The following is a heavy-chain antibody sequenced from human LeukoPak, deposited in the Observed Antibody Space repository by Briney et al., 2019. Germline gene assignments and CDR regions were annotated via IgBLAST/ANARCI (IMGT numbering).Heavy chain of an antibody. Sequence: ASVKVSCKASGYTFTGYYMHWVRQSPGQGLEWMGWINPNSGGTNYAQKFQGWVTMTRDTSISTAYMELRSLRSDDTAVYYCLWKSGIDAFDIWGQGTMVTVSS. CDR3: LWKSGIDAFDI. CDR2: INPNSGGT. D-gene: IGHD3-10*01. CDR1: GYTFTGYY. J-gene: IGHJ3*02. V-gene: IGHV1-2*04.